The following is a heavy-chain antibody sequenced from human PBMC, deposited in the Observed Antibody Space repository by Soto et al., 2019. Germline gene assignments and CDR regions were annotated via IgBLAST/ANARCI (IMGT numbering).Heavy chain of an antibody. CDR3: AREAKAMVYFDY. CDR1: GFTFSTFA. J-gene: IGHJ4*02. Sequence: QVQLVESGGGVVQPGRSLRLSCAASGFTFSTFAMHWVRQAPGKGLEWVAVISYDGSNKYYADSVKGRFTISRDNSKNTLYRQMNSLRAEDTAVYYCAREAKAMVYFDYWGQGTLVTVSS. D-gene: IGHD5-18*01. V-gene: IGHV3-30-3*01. CDR2: ISYDGSNK.